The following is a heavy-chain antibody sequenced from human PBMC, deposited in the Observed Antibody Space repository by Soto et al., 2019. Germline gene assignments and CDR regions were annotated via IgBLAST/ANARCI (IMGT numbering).Heavy chain of an antibody. J-gene: IGHJ6*03. Sequence: QVQLVQSGAEVKKPGASVKVSCKASGYTFTSYYMHWVRQAPGQGLEWMGIINAYGGSTSYAQKFQGRVTMTRDTSTSTVYMELSSLRSEDTAVYYCARGVSYDFWSGHYLDFYYYYMGVWGKGTTVTVSS. V-gene: IGHV1-46*03. CDR1: GYTFTSYY. D-gene: IGHD3-3*01. CDR3: ARGVSYDFWSGHYLDFYYYYMGV. CDR2: INAYGGST.